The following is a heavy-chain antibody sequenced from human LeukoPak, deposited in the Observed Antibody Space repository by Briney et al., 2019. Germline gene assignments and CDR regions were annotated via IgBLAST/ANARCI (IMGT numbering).Heavy chain of an antibody. CDR2: INHSGST. CDR3: ARGRYCSSTSCYRRRSGGSCFDY. Sequence: SETLSLTCAVYGGSFSGYYWSWIRQPPGKGLEWIGEINHSGSTNYNPSLKSRVTISVDTSKNQFSLKLSSVTAADTAVYYCARGRYCSSTSCYRRRSGGSCFDYWGQGTLVTVSS. V-gene: IGHV4-34*01. CDR1: GGSFSGYY. D-gene: IGHD2-2*02. J-gene: IGHJ4*02.